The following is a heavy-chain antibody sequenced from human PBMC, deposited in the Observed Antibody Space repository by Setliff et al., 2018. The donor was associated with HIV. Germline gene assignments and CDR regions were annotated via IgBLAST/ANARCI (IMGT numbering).Heavy chain of an antibody. D-gene: IGHD3-3*01. CDR1: GYAFASYG. CDR3: ARVGSYDFWSGLYYYYYYMDV. V-gene: IGHV7-4-1*02. J-gene: IGHJ6*03. Sequence: ASVKVSCKASGYAFASYGLNWVRQAPGQGLEWMGWINTHSGNPTYAQAFTGRFVFSLDTSVSTAYLQISSLKAEDTAVYYCARVGSYDFWSGLYYYYYYMDVWGKGTTVTVSS. CDR2: INTHSGNP.